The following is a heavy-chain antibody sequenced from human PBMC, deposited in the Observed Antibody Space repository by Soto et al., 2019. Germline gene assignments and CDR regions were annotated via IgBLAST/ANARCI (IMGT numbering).Heavy chain of an antibody. Sequence: EVQLLEWGGGLVQPGGSLRLSCAVSGFTFDNYAMSWVRQAPGTGLDWVSTISNSGGTIYYADSVRGRFTISRDNSKNTVYVQMNNLRAEDTAVYYCVMGNLFDYWGQGTLVTVSS. D-gene: IGHD1-26*01. CDR1: GFTFDNYA. CDR3: VMGNLFDY. J-gene: IGHJ4*02. CDR2: ISNSGGTI. V-gene: IGHV3-23*01.